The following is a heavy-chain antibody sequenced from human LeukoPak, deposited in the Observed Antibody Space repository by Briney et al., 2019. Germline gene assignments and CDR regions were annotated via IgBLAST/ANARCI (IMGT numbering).Heavy chain of an antibody. D-gene: IGHD6-19*01. CDR1: GYTFTSYG. Sequence: ASVKVSCKASGYTFTSYGISWVRQAPRQGLEWMGWISAYNGNTNYAQKLQGRVTMTTDTSTSTAYMELRSLRSDDTAVYYCARDRLLAEFFPLVSRLVPDYWGQGTLVTVSS. CDR2: ISAYNGNT. CDR3: ARDRLLAEFFPLVSRLVPDY. J-gene: IGHJ4*02. V-gene: IGHV1-18*01.